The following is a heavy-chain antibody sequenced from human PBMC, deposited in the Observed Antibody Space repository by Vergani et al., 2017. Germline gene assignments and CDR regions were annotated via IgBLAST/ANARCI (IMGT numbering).Heavy chain of an antibody. CDR1: GFTFSNYG. CDR2: IRYGGSNT. CDR3: GRETVTGRRYFDK. J-gene: IGHJ4*02. Sequence: QVQLVESGGGVVQPGGSLRLSCGASGFTFSNYGMHWVRQAPGKGLEWVTFIRYGGSNTYYADSVKGRFTISRDNSKNTLFLQMNSLRPEDTAVYYCGRETVTGRRYFDKGGRGT. D-gene: IGHD3-10*01. V-gene: IGHV3-30*02.